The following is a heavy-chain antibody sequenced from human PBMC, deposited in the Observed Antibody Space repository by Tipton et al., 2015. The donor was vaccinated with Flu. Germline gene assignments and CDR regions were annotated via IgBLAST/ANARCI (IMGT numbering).Heavy chain of an antibody. D-gene: IGHD2-2*01. CDR2: INPNSGGT. V-gene: IGHV1-2*02. Sequence: QSGAEVKKPGASVKVSCKASGYTFTGYYMHWVRQAPGQGLEWMGWINPNSGGTNYAQKFQGRVTMTRDTSISTAYMELSRLRSDDTAVYYCARDRPRGSTNYYFDYWGQGTLVTVSS. CDR1: GYTFTGYY. J-gene: IGHJ4*02. CDR3: ARDRPRGSTNYYFDY.